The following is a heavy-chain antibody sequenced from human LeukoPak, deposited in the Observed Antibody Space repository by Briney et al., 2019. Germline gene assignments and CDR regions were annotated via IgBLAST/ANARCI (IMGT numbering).Heavy chain of an antibody. D-gene: IGHD3-3*01. V-gene: IGHV4-39*07. Sequence: SETLSLTCTVSGGSISSGGYYWSWIRQPPGKGLEWIGEINDSGSTNYNPSLKSRVTISVDTSKNQFSLKLSSVTAADTAVYYCARRVTIFGVVTQNTLSYMDVWGKGTTVTVSS. J-gene: IGHJ6*03. CDR2: INDSGST. CDR3: ARRVTIFGVVTQNTLSYMDV. CDR1: GGSISSGGYY.